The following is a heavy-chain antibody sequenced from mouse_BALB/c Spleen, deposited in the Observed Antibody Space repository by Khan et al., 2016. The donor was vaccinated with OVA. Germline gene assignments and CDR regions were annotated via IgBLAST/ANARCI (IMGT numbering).Heavy chain of an antibody. CDR1: GFTFSRYG. CDR2: ISGDSNTI. Sequence: EVELVESGGGLVQPGGSRKLSCAASGFTFSRYGMHWVRQAPEKGLEWVAYISGDSNTIYYADTVKGRFTIYRDNPKNTLFLQMTSLMSEDTARYYCATSYFYGYYFDYWGPGTTLTVSS. CDR3: ATSYFYGYYFDY. J-gene: IGHJ2*01. V-gene: IGHV5-17*02. D-gene: IGHD1-1*01.